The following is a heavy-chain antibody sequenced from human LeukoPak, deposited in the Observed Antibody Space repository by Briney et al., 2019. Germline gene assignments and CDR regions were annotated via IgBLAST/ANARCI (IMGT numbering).Heavy chain of an antibody. CDR2: IGGYNGDT. CDR3: ARDITGGEDY. J-gene: IGHJ4*02. CDR1: GYTFTRYS. D-gene: IGHD1-20*01. Sequence: GASVKVSCKASGYTFTRYSITWFRQAPGQGLEWMGWIGGYNGDTKYPQKFQDGVTVTTDTSSTTVYMELRSLRSDDTAVYYCARDITGGEDYWGQGTLVTVSS. V-gene: IGHV1-18*01.